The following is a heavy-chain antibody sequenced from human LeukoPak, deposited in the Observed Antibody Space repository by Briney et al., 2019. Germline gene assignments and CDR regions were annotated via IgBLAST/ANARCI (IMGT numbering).Heavy chain of an antibody. CDR1: GYTFTSYD. V-gene: IGHV1-8*03. CDR2: MNPNSGNT. CDR3: ARAEDFWSGRDY. Sequence: ASVKVSCKASGYTFTSYDINWVRQATGQGLEWIGWMNPNSGNTGYAQKFQGRVTITRNTSIRTAYMELSSLRSEDTAVYYCARAEDFWSGRDYWGQGTLVTVSS. D-gene: IGHD3-3*01. J-gene: IGHJ4*02.